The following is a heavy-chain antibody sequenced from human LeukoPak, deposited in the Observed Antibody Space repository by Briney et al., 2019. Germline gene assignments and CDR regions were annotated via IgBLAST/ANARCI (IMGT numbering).Heavy chain of an antibody. J-gene: IGHJ5*02. Sequence: GGSLRLSCAASGFTFDDYAMHWVRQAPGKGLEWVSGISWNSGSIGYADSVKGRFTISRDNAKNSLYLQMNSLRAEDTALYYCAKDPTPYSSSWYNWFDPWGQGTLVTVSS. D-gene: IGHD6-13*01. CDR2: ISWNSGSI. CDR3: AKDPTPYSSSWYNWFDP. CDR1: GFTFDDYA. V-gene: IGHV3-9*01.